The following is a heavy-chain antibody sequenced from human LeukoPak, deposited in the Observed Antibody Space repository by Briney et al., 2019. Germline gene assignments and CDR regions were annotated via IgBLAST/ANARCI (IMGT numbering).Heavy chain of an antibody. V-gene: IGHV1-69*04. CDR1: GGTFSSYA. CDR2: IIPILGIA. D-gene: IGHD5-24*01. CDR3: AREGARRDGYPENAFDI. Sequence: SAKVSCKASGGTFSSYAISWVRQAPGQGLEWMGRIIPILGIANYAQKFQGRVTITADKSTSTAYMELSSLRSEDTAVYYCAREGARRDGYPENAFDIWGQGTMVTVSS. J-gene: IGHJ3*02.